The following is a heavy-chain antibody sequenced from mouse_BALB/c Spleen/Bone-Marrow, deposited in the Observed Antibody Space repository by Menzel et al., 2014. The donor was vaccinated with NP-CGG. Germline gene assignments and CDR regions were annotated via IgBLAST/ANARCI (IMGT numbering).Heavy chain of an antibody. CDR1: GDSITSSY. J-gene: IGHJ2*01. CDR3: ATYDGYCFDY. Sequence: EVQLQQSGPSLVKPSQTLSLTCSVTGDSITSSYWNWIRKFPGNKLEYMGYISYSGNTYYNPSLKSRISITRDTSKNQYYLQLNSVTTEDTATYYCATYDGYCFDYWGQGTTLTVSS. D-gene: IGHD2-3*01. V-gene: IGHV3-8*02. CDR2: ISYSGNT.